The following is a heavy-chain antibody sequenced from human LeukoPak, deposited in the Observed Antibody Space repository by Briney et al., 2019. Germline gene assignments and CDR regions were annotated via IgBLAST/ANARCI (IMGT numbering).Heavy chain of an antibody. J-gene: IGHJ4*02. Sequence: GGSLRLSCAASGFTFSSYWMSWVRQAPGKGLEWVANIKQDGSEKYYVDSVKGRFTISRDNAKNSLYLQMNGLGAEDTAVYYCARELNGYGYYFFDYWGPGTLVTVSS. CDR3: ARELNGYGYYFFDY. CDR2: IKQDGSEK. V-gene: IGHV3-7*01. D-gene: IGHD3-16*01. CDR1: GFTFSSYW.